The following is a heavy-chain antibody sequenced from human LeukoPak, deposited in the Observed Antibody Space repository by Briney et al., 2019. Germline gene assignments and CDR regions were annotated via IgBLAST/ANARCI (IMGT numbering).Heavy chain of an antibody. Sequence: GSLRLSCAASGFTVSSNYMSWVRQAPGEGLEWVSVIYSGGSTYYADSVKGRFTISRHNSKNTLYLQMNSLRAEDTAVYYCARGPGAYCGGDCSDYWGQGTLVTVSS. CDR3: ARGPGAYCGGDCSDY. J-gene: IGHJ4*02. V-gene: IGHV3-53*04. CDR1: GFTVSSNY. D-gene: IGHD2-21*01. CDR2: IYSGGST.